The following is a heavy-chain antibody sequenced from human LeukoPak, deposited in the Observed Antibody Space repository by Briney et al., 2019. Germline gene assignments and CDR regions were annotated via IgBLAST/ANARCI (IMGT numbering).Heavy chain of an antibody. CDR1: SGSITGYY. Sequence: SETLSLTCSVSSGSITGYYWSWIRQPPGKGLEWIGYVFHSGSFNYNPSLKSRVTMSVDTSKNQFSLNLSSVTAADTAVYYCARDGLGYGSPLDSWGQGTLVTVSS. CDR2: VFHSGSF. J-gene: IGHJ4*02. CDR3: ARDGLGYGSPLDS. V-gene: IGHV4-59*01. D-gene: IGHD3-16*01.